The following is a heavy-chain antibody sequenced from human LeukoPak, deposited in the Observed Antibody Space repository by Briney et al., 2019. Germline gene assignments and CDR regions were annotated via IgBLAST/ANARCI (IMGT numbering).Heavy chain of an antibody. CDR1: DYTFTNYG. Sequence: ASVKVSCKASDYTFTNYGVSWVRQAPGQGLEWMGWISAYNGKTYYAQKFQGRVTVTTDTSTSAAYMDLRSLRSDDTAVYYCARTNLDCKNGVCYDYWGQGTPVTVSS. CDR3: ARTNLDCKNGVCYDY. V-gene: IGHV1-18*01. D-gene: IGHD2-8*01. J-gene: IGHJ4*02. CDR2: ISAYNGKT.